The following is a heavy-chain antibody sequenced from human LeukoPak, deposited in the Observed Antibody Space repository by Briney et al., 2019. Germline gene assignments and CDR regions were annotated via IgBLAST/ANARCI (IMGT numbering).Heavy chain of an antibody. J-gene: IGHJ3*02. CDR2: IYYSGST. CDR1: GGSISGYY. D-gene: IGHD2-21*02. Sequence: SETLSLTCTVSGGSISGYYWSWIRQPPGKGLEWMGYIYYSGSTNYNPSLKSRVTMLVDTSKNQFSLNLSSVTAADTAVYYCARVRSVVVTAYDAFDIWGQGTMVTVSS. V-gene: IGHV4-59*01. CDR3: ARVRSVVVTAYDAFDI.